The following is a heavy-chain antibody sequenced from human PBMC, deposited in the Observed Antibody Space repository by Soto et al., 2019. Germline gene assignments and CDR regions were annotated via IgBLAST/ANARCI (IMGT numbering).Heavy chain of an antibody. D-gene: IGHD4-17*01. CDR2: INHSGST. Sequence: PSETLSLTCAVYGGSFSGYYWSWIRQPPGKGLEWIGEINHSGSTNYNPSLKSRVTISVDTSKNQFSLKLSSVTAADTAVYYCARVSKVTKRRPNFDYWGQGTLVTVSS. CDR3: ARVSKVTKRRPNFDY. J-gene: IGHJ4*02. CDR1: GGSFSGYY. V-gene: IGHV4-34*01.